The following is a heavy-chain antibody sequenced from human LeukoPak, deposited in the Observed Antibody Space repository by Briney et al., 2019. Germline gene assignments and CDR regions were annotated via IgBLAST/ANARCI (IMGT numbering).Heavy chain of an antibody. D-gene: IGHD1-26*01. CDR2: INSDGSST. CDR1: GFTFSNYW. CDR3: ARGGVLVGFDY. Sequence: GGSLRLSCAASGFTFSNYWMHWVRQTPGKGLVWVSHINSDGSSTTYADSVKGRFTISRDNAKNTLYLQTNSLTAEDTAVYYCARGGVLVGFDYWGQGTLVTVSS. J-gene: IGHJ4*02. V-gene: IGHV3-74*01.